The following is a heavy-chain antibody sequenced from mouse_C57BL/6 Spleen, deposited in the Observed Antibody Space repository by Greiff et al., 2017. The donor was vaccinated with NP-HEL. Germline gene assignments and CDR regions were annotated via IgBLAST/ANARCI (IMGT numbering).Heavy chain of an antibody. V-gene: IGHV14-4*01. CDR1: GFNIKDDY. Sequence: EVQGVESGAELVRPGASVKLSCTASGFNIKDDYMHWVKQRPEQGLEWIGWIDPENGDTEYASKFQGKATITADTSSNTAYLQLSSLTSEDTAVYYCTTEGLPPFAYWGQGTLVTVSA. CDR3: TTEGLPPFAY. J-gene: IGHJ3*01. D-gene: IGHD2-4*01. CDR2: IDPENGDT.